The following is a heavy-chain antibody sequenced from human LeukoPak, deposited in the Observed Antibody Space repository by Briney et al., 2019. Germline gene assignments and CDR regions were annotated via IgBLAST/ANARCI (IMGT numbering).Heavy chain of an antibody. D-gene: IGHD1-1*01. CDR1: GFTFSSYG. J-gene: IGHJ4*02. CDR2: IRYDGSNK. Sequence: GGSLRLSCAASGFTFSSYGMHWVRQAPGKGLEWVAFIRYDGSNKYYADSVKGRFTISRDNAKNSLYLQMNSLRAEDTALYYCARGRSSTGKGFFDYWGQGTLVTVSS. CDR3: ARGRSSTGKGFFDY. V-gene: IGHV3-30*02.